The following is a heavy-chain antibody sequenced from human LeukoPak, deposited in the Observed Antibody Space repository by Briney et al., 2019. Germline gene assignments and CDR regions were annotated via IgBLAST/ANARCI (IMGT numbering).Heavy chain of an antibody. CDR3: ARDRDYYYYTDV. Sequence: GGSLRLSCAASGFTFSDYYMTWIRQAPGKGLEWLSYISSSGSTIYYADSVKGRFTISRDNAKNSLYLQMNSLRAEDTAVYYCARDRDYYYYTDVWGKGTTVTVSS. CDR1: GFTFSDYY. J-gene: IGHJ6*03. V-gene: IGHV3-11*04. CDR2: ISSSGSTI.